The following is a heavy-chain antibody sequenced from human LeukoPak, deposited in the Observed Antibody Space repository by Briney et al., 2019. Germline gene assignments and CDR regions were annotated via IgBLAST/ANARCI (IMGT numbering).Heavy chain of an antibody. CDR1: GGSISSSAYY. Sequence: SETLSLTCTVSGGSISSSAYYWGWIRQPPGKGLERIGSLYYSGSTYYNPSLKSRVTISVDTSKKQFSLKLTSVTAADTAVYYCARQGGSPDWFDPWGQGTLVTVSS. CDR3: ARQGGSPDWFDP. V-gene: IGHV4-39*01. CDR2: LYYSGST. J-gene: IGHJ5*02. D-gene: IGHD1-26*01.